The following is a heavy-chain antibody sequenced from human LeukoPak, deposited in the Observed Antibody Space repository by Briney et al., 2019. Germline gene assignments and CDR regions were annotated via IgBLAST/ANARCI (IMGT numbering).Heavy chain of an antibody. Sequence: ASVKVSCKASGYTFTSYGISWVRQAPGQGLEWMGWISAYNGNTNYAQKLQGRVTMTTDTSTSTAYMELRSLRSDDTAVYYCARALTTIVAAGPPGYFDYWGQGTLVTVSS. CDR3: ARALTTIVAAGPPGYFDY. V-gene: IGHV1-18*01. CDR2: ISAYNGNT. CDR1: GYTFTSYG. J-gene: IGHJ4*02. D-gene: IGHD6-13*01.